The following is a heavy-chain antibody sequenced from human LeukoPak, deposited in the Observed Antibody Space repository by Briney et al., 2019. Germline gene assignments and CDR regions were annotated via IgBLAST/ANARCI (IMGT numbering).Heavy chain of an antibody. D-gene: IGHD4-17*01. CDR3: ARERTDYGDYGLDY. V-gene: IGHV1-18*01. CDR1: GYTFTSYG. CDR2: ISAYNGNT. J-gene: IGHJ4*02. Sequence: ASVKVSCKASGYTFTSYGISWVRQAPGQGLEWMGWISAYNGNTNYAQKLQGRVTMTTDTSTSTVYMELRSLRSDDTAVYYCARERTDYGDYGLDYWGQGTLVTVSS.